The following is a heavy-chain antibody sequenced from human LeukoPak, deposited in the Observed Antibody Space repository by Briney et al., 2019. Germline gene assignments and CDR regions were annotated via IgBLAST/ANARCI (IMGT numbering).Heavy chain of an antibody. Sequence: QSGGSLRLSCEASGFTFSTNWMHWVRQVPGKGLLWVSRLNGHGTSASYAESVTGRFTISRDNAKNTLYLQLNSLTVDDTAVYYCARGVPGYYGLDYWGQGTPVTVSS. CDR3: ARGVPGYYGLDY. D-gene: IGHD3-22*01. J-gene: IGHJ4*02. CDR1: GFTFSTNW. CDR2: LNGHGTSA. V-gene: IGHV3-74*01.